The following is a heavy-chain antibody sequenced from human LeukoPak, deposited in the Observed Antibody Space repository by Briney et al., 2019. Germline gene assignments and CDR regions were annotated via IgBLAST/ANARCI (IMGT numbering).Heavy chain of an antibody. J-gene: IGHJ4*02. CDR1: GGSFSGYY. Sequence: PPETLSLTCAVYGGSFSGYYWSWIRQPPGKGLEWIGEINHSGSTNYNPSLKSRVTISVDTSKNQFSLKLSSVTAADTAVYYCARDPYSSGWYTQQDWGQGTLVTVSS. CDR2: INHSGST. CDR3: ARDPYSSGWYTQQD. D-gene: IGHD6-19*01. V-gene: IGHV4-34*01.